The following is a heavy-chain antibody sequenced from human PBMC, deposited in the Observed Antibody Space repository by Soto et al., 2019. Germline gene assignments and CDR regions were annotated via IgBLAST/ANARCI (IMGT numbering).Heavy chain of an antibody. V-gene: IGHV4-39*01. J-gene: IGHJ4*02. CDR1: GGSIGSSSYC. CDR2: IYSGST. CDR3: ARHKYYHDSSGYYS. D-gene: IGHD3-22*01. Sequence: PSETLPLTCNVSGGSIGSSSYCWGWIRQPPGKGLEWIGSIYSGSTYYNPSLKSRVNIFADTFKNQFSLQLSSVTAADTAVYYCARHKYYHDSSGYYSWGQGTLVTVSS.